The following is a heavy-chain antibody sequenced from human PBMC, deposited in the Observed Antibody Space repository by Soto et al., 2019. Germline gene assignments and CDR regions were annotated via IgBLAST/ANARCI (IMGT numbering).Heavy chain of an antibody. CDR3: ASGSYYYYYGMDV. D-gene: IGHD1-26*01. CDR1: GGSISSSSYY. CDR2: IYYSGST. J-gene: IGHJ6*02. V-gene: IGHV4-39*01. Sequence: SETLSLTCTVSGGSISSSSYYWGWIRQPPGKGLEWIGSIYYSGSTYYNPSLKSRVTISVDTSKNQFSLKLSSVTAADTAVYYCASGSYYYYYGMDVWGQGTTVTVSS.